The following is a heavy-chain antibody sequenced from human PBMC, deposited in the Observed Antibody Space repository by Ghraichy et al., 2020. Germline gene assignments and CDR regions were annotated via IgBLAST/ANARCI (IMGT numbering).Heavy chain of an antibody. Sequence: SVKVSCKASGGTFSSYAISWVRQAPGQGLEWMGGIIPIFGTANYAQKFQGRVTITADESTSTAYMELSSLRSEDTAVYYCARSHVPAAMGYFDYWGQGTLVTVSS. CDR2: IIPIFGTA. D-gene: IGHD2-2*01. J-gene: IGHJ4*02. CDR1: GGTFSSYA. CDR3: ARSHVPAAMGYFDY. V-gene: IGHV1-69*13.